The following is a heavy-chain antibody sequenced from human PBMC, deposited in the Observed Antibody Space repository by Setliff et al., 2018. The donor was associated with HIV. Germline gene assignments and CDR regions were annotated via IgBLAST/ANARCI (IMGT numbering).Heavy chain of an antibody. J-gene: IGHJ6*03. CDR1: GLYFSHAG. Sequence: PSETLRLSCAVSGLYFSHAGMRWVRQTPGKGLEWVGRIQGKTDGWATDYGAPVKDRFTISRDDSESMVYLEMNSLKTEATAVYYCSWVGATPDFHYYFMAVWGRGTTVTVSS. CDR3: SWVGATPDFHYYFMAV. V-gene: IGHV3-15*01. CDR2: IQGKTDGWAT. D-gene: IGHD1-26*01.